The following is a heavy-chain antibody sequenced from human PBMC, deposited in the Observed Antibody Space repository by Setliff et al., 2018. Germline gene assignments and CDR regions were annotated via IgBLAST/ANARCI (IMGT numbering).Heavy chain of an antibody. Sequence: SETLSLTCNVSGGSIRSTGYYWGWIRQSPGKGLEWVASIYYLGNTYYNPSLKSRLAIAADTSNNFFSLILNSLTATDTAIYYCVRHRREWLRFYGTDSWGQGTLVTVS. CDR1: GGSIRSTGYY. V-gene: IGHV4-39*01. J-gene: IGHJ4*02. CDR2: IYYLGNT. D-gene: IGHD5-12*01. CDR3: VRHRREWLRFYGTDS.